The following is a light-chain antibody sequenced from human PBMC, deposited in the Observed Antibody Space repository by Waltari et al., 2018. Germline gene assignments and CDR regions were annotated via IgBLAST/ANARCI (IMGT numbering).Light chain of an antibody. CDR2: GKN. V-gene: IGLV3-19*01. CDR1: SLRTSY. Sequence: SSELTQDPAVSVALGQTVRIPCQGASLRTSYASWYQQKSGHAPILVLFGKNKRPSGIPDRFSGYNSESTTSLTITGAQAEEEADYYCSSRDSSASHVLFGGGTKVTVL. J-gene: IGLJ2*01. CDR3: SSRDSSASHVL.